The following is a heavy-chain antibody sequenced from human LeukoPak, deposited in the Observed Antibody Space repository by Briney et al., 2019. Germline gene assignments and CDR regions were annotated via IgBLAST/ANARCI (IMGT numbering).Heavy chain of an antibody. D-gene: IGHD1-26*01. CDR1: GYTFTSYY. CDR2: INPSGGST. Sequence: GASVKVSCKASGYTFTSYYMHWVRQAPGQGLEWMGIINPSGGSTSYAQKFQGRVTMTRDMSTSTVYMELSSLRSEDTAVYYCARDQELRRYSGTQHLGDYFDYWGQGTLVTVSS. J-gene: IGHJ4*02. V-gene: IGHV1-46*01. CDR3: ARDQELRRYSGTQHLGDYFDY.